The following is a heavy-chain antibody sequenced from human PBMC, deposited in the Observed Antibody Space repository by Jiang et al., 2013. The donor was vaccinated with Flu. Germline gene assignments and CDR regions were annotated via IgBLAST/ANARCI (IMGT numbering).Heavy chain of an antibody. J-gene: IGHJ4*02. D-gene: IGHD3-16*02. Sequence: PGGSLRLSCAASEFTVSNNYMSWVRQAPGKGLEWVSVIYSGGSTYYADSVKGRFTISRDNSKNTLYLQMNSLRAEDTAVYYCARDHISYYFDYWGQGTLVTVSS. V-gene: IGHV3-53*01. CDR1: EFTVSNNY. CDR3: ARDHISYYFDY. CDR2: IYSGGST.